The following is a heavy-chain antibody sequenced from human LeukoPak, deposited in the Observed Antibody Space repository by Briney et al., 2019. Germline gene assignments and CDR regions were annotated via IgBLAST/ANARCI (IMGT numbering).Heavy chain of an antibody. D-gene: IGHD1-26*01. J-gene: IGHJ3*01. CDR2: ISTSSSIT. CDR3: ARDKSGSDSARGAVIDF. Sequence: QPGGSLRLSCVASGFPFSSYTMNWVRKAPGKGLEWISYISTSSSITYYADSVKGRFSISRDNAKNSLYLQMNSLRDDDTAVYYCARDKSGSDSARGAVIDFCGQGAMVTVSS. V-gene: IGHV3-48*02. CDR1: GFPFSSYT.